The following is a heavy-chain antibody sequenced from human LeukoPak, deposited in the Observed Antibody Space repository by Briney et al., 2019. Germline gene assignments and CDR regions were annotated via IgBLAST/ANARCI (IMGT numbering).Heavy chain of an antibody. D-gene: IGHD5-24*01. V-gene: IGHV4-34*01. CDR1: GGSFSGYY. Sequence: SETLSLTCAVYGGSFSGYYWSWIRQPPGKGLEWIGEINHSGSTNCNPSLKSRVTISVDTSKNQFSLKLSSVTAADTAVYYCASGFGVEKSYYYGMDVWGQGTTVTVSS. CDR3: ASGFGVEKSYYYGMDV. CDR2: INHSGST. J-gene: IGHJ6*02.